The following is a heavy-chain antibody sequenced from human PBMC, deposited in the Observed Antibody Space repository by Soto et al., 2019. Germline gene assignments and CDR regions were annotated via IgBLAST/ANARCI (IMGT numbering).Heavy chain of an antibody. CDR3: VKDRDSNSWPSRDV. CDR2: ISPKSGSI. CDR1: GDTFTSYY. V-gene: IGHV1-18*04. D-gene: IGHD3-22*01. J-gene: IGHJ6*02. Sequence: ASVKVSCKAPGDTFTSYYLNWVRQAPGQGLEWMGRISPKSGSIKYAQKFQGRVIMTTDTSTSTAYMELRSLRSDDTAVYYCVKDRDSNSWPSRDVWGPGTTVTVSS.